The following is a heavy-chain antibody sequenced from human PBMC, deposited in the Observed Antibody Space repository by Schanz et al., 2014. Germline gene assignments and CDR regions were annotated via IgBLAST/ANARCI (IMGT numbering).Heavy chain of an antibody. Sequence: QVQLVQSGAEVKKPGASVKVSCKASGYTFISYGINWLRQAPGQGLEWMGWISAYNGHTDYAQKLQGRVTLTTDTSTSTAYMELRNLRSDDTAVYYCARAKRFGDMDVWGQGTTVTVSS. CDR2: ISAYNGHT. CDR3: ARAKRFGDMDV. V-gene: IGHV1-18*01. D-gene: IGHD3-10*01. J-gene: IGHJ6*02. CDR1: GYTFISYG.